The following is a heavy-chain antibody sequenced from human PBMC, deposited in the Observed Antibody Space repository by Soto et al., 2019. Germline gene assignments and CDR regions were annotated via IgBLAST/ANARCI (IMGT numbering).Heavy chain of an antibody. CDR2: IIPIFGTA. Sequence: QVQLVQSGAEVKKPGSSVKVSCKASGGTFSSYAISWVRQAPGQGLEWMGGIIPIFGTANSAQKFQGRVTITADESTSTAYMELSSLRSEDTAVYYCASPGSGYYRRRYGMDVWGQGTTVTVSS. V-gene: IGHV1-69*12. CDR1: GGTFSSYA. CDR3: ASPGSGYYRRRYGMDV. J-gene: IGHJ6*02. D-gene: IGHD3-22*01.